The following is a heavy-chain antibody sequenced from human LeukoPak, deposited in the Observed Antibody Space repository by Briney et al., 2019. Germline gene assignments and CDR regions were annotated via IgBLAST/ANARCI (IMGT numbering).Heavy chain of an antibody. V-gene: IGHV4-34*01. CDR3: ARRITMARGVIKDKTFDY. CDR2: INHSGST. CDR1: GGSFSGYY. Sequence: SETLSLTCAVYGGSFSGYYWSWIRQPPGKGLEWIGEINHSGSTNYNPSLKSRVTISVDTSKNQFSLKLSSVTAADTAVYYCARRITMARGVIKDKTFDYWGQGTLVTVSS. D-gene: IGHD3-10*01. J-gene: IGHJ4*02.